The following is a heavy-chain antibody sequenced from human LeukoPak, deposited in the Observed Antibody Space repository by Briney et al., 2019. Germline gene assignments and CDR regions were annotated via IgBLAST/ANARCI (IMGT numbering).Heavy chain of an antibody. CDR1: GYTFTGYY. D-gene: IGHD2-2*01. V-gene: IGHV1-2*02. J-gene: IGHJ5*02. Sequence: ASVKVSCKASGYTFTGYYMHWVRQAPGQGLEWMGWINPTSGGTKYAQKFQGRVTMTRDTSISTAYMELSSLRSDDTAVYYCARAGYCSSTSCYNWFDPWGQGTLVTVSS. CDR2: INPTSGGT. CDR3: ARAGYCSSTSCYNWFDP.